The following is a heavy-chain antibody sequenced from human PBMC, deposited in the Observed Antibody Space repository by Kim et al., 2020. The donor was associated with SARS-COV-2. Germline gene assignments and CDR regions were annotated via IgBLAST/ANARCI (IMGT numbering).Heavy chain of an antibody. D-gene: IGHD6-13*01. CDR2: IYSGGSST. CDR3: AKESAARDYYYGMDV. Sequence: GGSLRLSCAASGFTFSSYAMSWVRQAPGKGLEWVSVIYSGGSSTYYADSVKGRFTISRDNSKNTLYLQMNSLRAEDTAVYYCAKESAARDYYYGMDVWGQGTTVTVSS. CDR1: GFTFSSYA. J-gene: IGHJ6*02. V-gene: IGHV3-23*03.